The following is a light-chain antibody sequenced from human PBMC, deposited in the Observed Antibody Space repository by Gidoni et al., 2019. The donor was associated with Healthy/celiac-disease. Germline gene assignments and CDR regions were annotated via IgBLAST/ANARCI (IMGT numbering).Light chain of an antibody. J-gene: IGKJ1*01. CDR2: GAS. CDR3: QQYGSSPQT. V-gene: IGKV3-20*01. CDR1: QSVGSSY. Sequence: EIVLTQSPGTLSLSPGARATLSCRASQSVGSSYLAWYQQKPGQAPRLLIYGASSRATGIPDRFSGSGSGTDFTLTISRLEPEDFAVYYCQQYGSSPQTFGQGTKVEIK.